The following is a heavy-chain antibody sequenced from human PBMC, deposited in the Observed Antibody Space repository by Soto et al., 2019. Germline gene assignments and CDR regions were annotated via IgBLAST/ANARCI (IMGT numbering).Heavy chain of an antibody. Sequence: VQLLESGGGLVQPGGSLRLSCAASGFPFTGYAMSWVRQAPGKGLEWVSAISGHGDATFYADSVKGRFTISRDNSKNTLYLHMNSLRAEDTALYYCAKEHDGSGYFHQYGMDVWGQGTTVTVSS. V-gene: IGHV3-23*01. CDR1: GFPFTGYA. CDR3: AKEHDGSGYFHQYGMDV. D-gene: IGHD3-22*01. J-gene: IGHJ6*02. CDR2: ISGHGDAT.